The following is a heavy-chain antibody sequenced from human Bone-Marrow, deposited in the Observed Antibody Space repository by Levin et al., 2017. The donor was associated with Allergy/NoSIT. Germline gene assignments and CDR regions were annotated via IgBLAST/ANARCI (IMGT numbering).Heavy chain of an antibody. CDR3: AREGGAAVLCFRNWLDP. D-gene: IGHD1-26*01. Sequence: ASVKVSCKAFGYTFGVYFIHWVRQAPGQGPEWMGWINPNSGGTSFAQKFQGRVTMTRDTSITTVYMELTNLTSDDTAVYYCAREGGAAVLCFRNWLDPWGQGTLITVHS. CDR1: GYTFGVYF. V-gene: IGHV1-2*02. CDR2: INPNSGGT. J-gene: IGHJ5*02.